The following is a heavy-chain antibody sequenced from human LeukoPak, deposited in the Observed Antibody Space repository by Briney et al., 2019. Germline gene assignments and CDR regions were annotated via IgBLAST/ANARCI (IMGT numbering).Heavy chain of an antibody. V-gene: IGHV1-2*06. CDR3: ARDRFDIVGGSFQH. Sequence: AASVKVSCKASGYTFTGYYMHWVRQAPGQGLGWMGRINPNSGGTNYAQKFQGRVTMTRDTSISTAYMELSRLRSDDTAVYYCARDRFDIVGGSFQHWGQGTLVTVSS. J-gene: IGHJ1*01. CDR2: INPNSGGT. CDR1: GYTFTGYY. D-gene: IGHD1-26*01.